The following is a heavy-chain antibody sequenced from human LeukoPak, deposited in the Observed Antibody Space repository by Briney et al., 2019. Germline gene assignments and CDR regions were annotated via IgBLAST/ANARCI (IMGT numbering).Heavy chain of an antibody. J-gene: IGHJ4*02. CDR2: ISPDGNIE. D-gene: IGHD1/OR15-1a*01. V-gene: IGHV3-30*18. CDR1: GFTFTTFG. Sequence: PGGSLRLSCAAPGFTFTTFGIHWVRQAPGKGLEWVAAISPDGNIEYYTDSVKGRFTISRDNSKNVIYLQMNSLRGEDSAVYYCAKINNDDDYWGQGTLVTVSS. CDR3: AKINNDDDY.